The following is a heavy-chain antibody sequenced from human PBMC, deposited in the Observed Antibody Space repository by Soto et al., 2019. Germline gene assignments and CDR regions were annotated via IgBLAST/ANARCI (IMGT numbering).Heavy chain of an antibody. Sequence: VASVKVSCKASGYTFTGYYMHWVRQAPGQGLEWMGWINPNSGGTNYAQKFQGRVTMTRDTSISTAYMELSRLRSDDTAVYYCPRRPSLEAFDIWGQGTMVTVSS. CDR2: INPNSGGT. V-gene: IGHV1-2*02. CDR3: PRRPSLEAFDI. J-gene: IGHJ3*02. CDR1: GYTFTGYY.